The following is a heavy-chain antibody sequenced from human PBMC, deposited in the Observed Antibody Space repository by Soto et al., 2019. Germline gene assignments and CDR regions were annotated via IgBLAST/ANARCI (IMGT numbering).Heavy chain of an antibody. CDR1: GYTFTSYA. J-gene: IGHJ6*02. V-gene: IGHV1-3*01. CDR3: ARDQGITGTNYGMDV. D-gene: IGHD1-20*01. Sequence: QVQLVQSGAEVKKPGASVKVSCKASGYTFTSYAMHWVRQAPGQRLEWMGWINAGNGNTKYSQKFQGRVTITRDTSASPAYMELSSLRSEDTAVYYCARDQGITGTNYGMDVWGQGTTVTVSS. CDR2: INAGNGNT.